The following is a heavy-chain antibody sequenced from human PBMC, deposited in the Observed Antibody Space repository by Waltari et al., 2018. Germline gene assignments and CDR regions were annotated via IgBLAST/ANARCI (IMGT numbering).Heavy chain of an antibody. CDR2: IYYSGST. CDR1: GGSISSSSSY. V-gene: IGHV4-39*07. J-gene: IGHJ6*02. Sequence: QLQLQESGPGLVKPSETLSLTCTVSGGSISSSSSYWGWIRQPPGKGLEWIGSIYYSGSTYYNPSLKSRVTISVDTSKNQFSLKLSSVTAADTAVYYCARDRGIATLYYYYYGMDVWGQGTTVTVSS. CDR3: ARDRGIATLYYYYYGMDV. D-gene: IGHD2-21*01.